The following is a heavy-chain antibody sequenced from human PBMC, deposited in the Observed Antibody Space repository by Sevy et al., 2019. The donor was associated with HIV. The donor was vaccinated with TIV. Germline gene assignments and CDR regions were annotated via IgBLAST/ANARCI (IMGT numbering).Heavy chain of an antibody. D-gene: IGHD3-3*01. J-gene: IGHJ6*02. V-gene: IGHV3-30*04. CDR1: GFTFSSYA. CDR2: ISYDGSNK. Sequence: GGSLRLSCAASGFTFSSYAMHWVRQAPGKGLEWVAVISYDGSNKYYADSVKGRFTISRDNSKNTLYLKMNSLRAEDTAVYYCARADTIFGVVIRYGMDVWGQGTTVTVSS. CDR3: ARADTIFGVVIRYGMDV.